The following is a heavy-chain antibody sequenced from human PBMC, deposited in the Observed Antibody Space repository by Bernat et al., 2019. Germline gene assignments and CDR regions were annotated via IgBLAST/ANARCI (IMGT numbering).Heavy chain of an antibody. CDR2: ISGSGGST. CDR1: GFTFSSYA. J-gene: IGHJ3*02. CDR3: AKDHGYYDTSAPRAFDI. Sequence: VQLVESGGGVVQPGRSLRLSCAASGFTFSSYAMYWVRQAPGKGLEWVSSISGSGGSTYYADSVKGRFTISRDNSKNTLYLQMNSLRAEDTAVYYCAKDHGYYDTSAPRAFDIWGQGTMVTVSS. D-gene: IGHD3-22*01. V-gene: IGHV3-23*04.